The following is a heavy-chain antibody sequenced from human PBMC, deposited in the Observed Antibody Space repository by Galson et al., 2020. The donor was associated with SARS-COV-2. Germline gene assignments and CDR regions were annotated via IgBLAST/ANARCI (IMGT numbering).Heavy chain of an antibody. V-gene: IGHV3-53*01. D-gene: IGHD3-9*01. Sequence: GESLKISCAASGFTVSSNYMSWVRQAPGKGLEWVSVIYSGGSTYYADSVKGRFTISRDNSKNTLYLQMNSLRAEDTAVYYCARVSYDILTEDDAFDIWGQGTMVTVSS. CDR1: GFTVSSNY. CDR3: ARVSYDILTEDDAFDI. CDR2: IYSGGST. J-gene: IGHJ3*02.